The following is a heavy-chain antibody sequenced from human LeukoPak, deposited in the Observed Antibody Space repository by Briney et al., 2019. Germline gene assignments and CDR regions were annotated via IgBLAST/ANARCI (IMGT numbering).Heavy chain of an antibody. Sequence: PSETLSLTCAVYGGSFSGYYWSWIRQPPGKGLEWIGEINHSGSTNYNPSLKSRVTISVDTSKNQFSLKLSSVTAADTAVHYCARGLRRIDCWGQGTLVTVSS. CDR3: ARGLRRIDC. CDR1: GGSFSGYY. V-gene: IGHV4-34*01. J-gene: IGHJ4*02. CDR2: INHSGST.